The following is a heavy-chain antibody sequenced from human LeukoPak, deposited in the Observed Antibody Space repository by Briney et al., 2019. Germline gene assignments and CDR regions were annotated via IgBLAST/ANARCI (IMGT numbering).Heavy chain of an antibody. CDR1: GYLFSNYV. J-gene: IGHJ6*03. V-gene: IGHV1-18*01. D-gene: IGHD3-16*02. CDR3: ARYRLPDYYYYYFMDV. CDR2: ITGDNRNI. Sequence: ASVKFSGKASGYLFSNYVLFWLRQAPGQGLEGRGWITGDNRNIKYAEKFQGRVTMTTDTLTTTAYMELRSLRSDDTAIYYCARYRLPDYYYYYFMDVWGSGTSVTVSS.